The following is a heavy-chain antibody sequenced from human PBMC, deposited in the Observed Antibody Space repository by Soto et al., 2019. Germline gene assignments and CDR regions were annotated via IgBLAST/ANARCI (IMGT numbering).Heavy chain of an antibody. D-gene: IGHD2-21*01. Sequence: QVQLVQPGAEMKTPGSSVNVSCTLSGGAFNNYVISWVRQAPGQGLEWVGSIVPIYRSSLFAHKFQGRLTLSADETTNTVYMKMSSLRTDDTAIYYCAIDDWGYHYYYYAMDIWGQGTAVTVSS. CDR1: GGAFNNYV. CDR3: AIDDWGYHYYYYAMDI. V-gene: IGHV1-69*18. J-gene: IGHJ6*02. CDR2: IVPIYRSS.